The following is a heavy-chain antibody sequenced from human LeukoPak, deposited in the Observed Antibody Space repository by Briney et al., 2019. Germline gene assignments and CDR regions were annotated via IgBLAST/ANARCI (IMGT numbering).Heavy chain of an antibody. CDR2: ISGSDGTT. Sequence: GGSLRLSCAASGFTFSSYAMTWVRQAPGKGLEWVSTISGSDGTTHSADSVMGRFTISRDNSKNTLYLQMNSLRAEDTAIYYCAKNDHLGYCSGGSCYWSWGQGTLVSVSS. CDR1: GFTFSSYA. D-gene: IGHD2-15*01. V-gene: IGHV3-23*01. J-gene: IGHJ4*02. CDR3: AKNDHLGYCSGGSCYWS.